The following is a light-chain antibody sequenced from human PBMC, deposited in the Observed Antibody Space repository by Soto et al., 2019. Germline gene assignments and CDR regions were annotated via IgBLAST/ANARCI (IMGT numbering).Light chain of an antibody. J-gene: IGKJ1*01. CDR3: QHYDSYSWT. CDR2: DAS. CDR1: QSISSW. Sequence: DIQMTQSPSTLSASVGDRVTITCRASQSISSWLAWYQQKPGKAPKLLIYDASSLESGVPSRFSGSGSGTEFTLTISSLQTDDFASYYCQHYDSYSWTFGQGTKVEIK. V-gene: IGKV1-5*01.